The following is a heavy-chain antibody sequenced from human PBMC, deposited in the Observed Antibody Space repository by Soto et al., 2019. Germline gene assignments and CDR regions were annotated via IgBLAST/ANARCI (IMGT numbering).Heavy chain of an antibody. V-gene: IGHV1-3*01. Sequence: ASVKVSFKASGYTFTSYAMHWVRQAPGQRLEWMGWINAGNGNTKYSQKFQGRVTITRDTSASTAYMELSSLRSEDTAVYYCAGGYDSLGMDVWGQGTTVTVSS. CDR2: INAGNGNT. D-gene: IGHD5-12*01. J-gene: IGHJ6*02. CDR3: AGGYDSLGMDV. CDR1: GYTFTSYA.